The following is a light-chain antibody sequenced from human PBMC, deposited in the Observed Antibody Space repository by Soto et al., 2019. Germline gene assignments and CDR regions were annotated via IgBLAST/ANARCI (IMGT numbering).Light chain of an antibody. CDR3: QQSHSTPRT. V-gene: IGKV1-39*01. CDR1: HSISSY. J-gene: IGKJ1*01. Sequence: DTQMTQCPSSLSASVGARVTITCRASHSISSYLNWYQQKPGKAPKLLIYAASSLQSGVPSRFSGSGSGTDFTLTVSSLQPEDFATYYLQQSHSTPRTFGQGTKVDIK. CDR2: AAS.